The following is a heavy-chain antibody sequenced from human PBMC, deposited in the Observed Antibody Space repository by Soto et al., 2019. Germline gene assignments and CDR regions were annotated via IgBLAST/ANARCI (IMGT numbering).Heavy chain of an antibody. J-gene: IGHJ4*02. CDR1: GYTFTSYA. CDR2: IIAGNGNT. CDR3: ARDLGFGLSDY. Sequence: QVQLVQSGAEVKKPGASVKVSCKASGYTFTSYAMHWVRQAPGQRLEWMGWIIAGNGNTKYSQKFQGRVTITRDTSASTAYMELSGLRSEDTAVYSCARDLGFGLSDYWGQGTLVTVSS. V-gene: IGHV1-3*01. D-gene: IGHD3-10*01.